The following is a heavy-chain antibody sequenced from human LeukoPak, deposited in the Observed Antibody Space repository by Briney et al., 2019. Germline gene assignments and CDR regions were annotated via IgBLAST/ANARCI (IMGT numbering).Heavy chain of an antibody. CDR3: SRGPSTTLTTF. J-gene: IGHJ4*02. Sequence: GGSLRLSCTASGFSFNTYWMTWVHQAPGKGLEWVANIKPDGDTTNYLDSVKGRFTISRDNAKSSLHLQMNGLTAEDTAVYYCSRGPSTTLTTFWGQGTMVTVSS. V-gene: IGHV3-7*01. D-gene: IGHD4-17*01. CDR1: GFSFNTYW. CDR2: IKPDGDTT.